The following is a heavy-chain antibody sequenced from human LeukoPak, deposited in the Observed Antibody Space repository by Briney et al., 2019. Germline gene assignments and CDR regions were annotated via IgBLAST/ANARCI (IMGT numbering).Heavy chain of an antibody. D-gene: IGHD1-26*01. CDR3: AKDGGGTDFDY. J-gene: IGHJ4*02. Sequence: GRPLRLSCAVSGFTFSSYGMHWVRQAPGKGLEWVAFISYDGSNKYYADSVKGRFTISRDNSKNTLYLQMNSPRAEDTAVYYCAKDGGGTDFDYWGQGTLVTVSS. V-gene: IGHV3-30*18. CDR1: GFTFSSYG. CDR2: ISYDGSNK.